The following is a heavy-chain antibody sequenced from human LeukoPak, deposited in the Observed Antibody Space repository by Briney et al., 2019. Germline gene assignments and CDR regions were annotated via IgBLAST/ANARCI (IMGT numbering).Heavy chain of an antibody. Sequence: PSETLSLTCTVSGDSITSGAFYWSWIRQPPGKGLEWIGYIYYTGSNKYNPSLKSRVTMSLDTSENQFYLKVSSVNGADTAVYYCARSVVTAFLSWGEGTLVTVSS. D-gene: IGHD2-21*02. CDR3: ARSVVTAFLS. CDR2: IYYTGSN. V-gene: IGHV4-61*08. J-gene: IGHJ4*02. CDR1: GDSITSGAFY.